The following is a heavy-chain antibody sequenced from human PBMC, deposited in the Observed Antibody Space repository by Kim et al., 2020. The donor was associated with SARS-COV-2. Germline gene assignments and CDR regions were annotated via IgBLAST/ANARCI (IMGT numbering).Heavy chain of an antibody. CDR3: TRDRYIDYTFFLGLMDV. V-gene: IGHV3-7*01. CDR2: IKDDGTEK. CDR1: GFSLNNYW. D-gene: IGHD3-9*01. J-gene: IGHJ6*02. Sequence: GGSLRLSCVASGFSLNNYWMSWVRQAPGKGLEWVANIKDDGTEKYYVDSVKGRFTVSRDNGKNSLFLYINGLRDEDTGVYFCTRDRYIDYTFFLGLMDVWGQGTTVTVSS.